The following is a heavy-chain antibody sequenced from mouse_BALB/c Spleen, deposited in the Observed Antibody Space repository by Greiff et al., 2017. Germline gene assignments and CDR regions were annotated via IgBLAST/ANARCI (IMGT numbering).Heavy chain of an antibody. CDR3: ARSGSTMITTGYFDY. CDR1: GYTFTSYW. V-gene: IGHV1-4*02. CDR2: INPSSGYT. J-gene: IGHJ2*01. D-gene: IGHD2-4*01. Sequence: QVQLQQPGAELVKPGASVKLSCKASGYTFTSYWMHWVQQRPGQGLEWIGYINPSSGYTEYNQKFKDKTTLTADKSSSTAYMQLSSLTSEDSAVYYCARSGSTMITTGYFDYWGQGTTLTVSS.